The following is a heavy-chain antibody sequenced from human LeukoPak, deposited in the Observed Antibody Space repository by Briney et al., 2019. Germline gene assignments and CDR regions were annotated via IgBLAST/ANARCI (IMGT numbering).Heavy chain of an antibody. CDR1: GFTFSSNA. V-gene: IGHV3-74*01. D-gene: IGHD6-13*01. J-gene: IGHJ4*02. CDR3: ARGNIAAAGIHY. CDR2: INGDGSST. Sequence: PGGSLRLSCAASGFTFSSNAMSWVRQAPGKGLVWVSRINGDGSSTTYVDSVMGRFTISRDNAKNTLYLQMNSVRAEDTAVYYCARGNIAAAGIHYWGQGTLVIVSS.